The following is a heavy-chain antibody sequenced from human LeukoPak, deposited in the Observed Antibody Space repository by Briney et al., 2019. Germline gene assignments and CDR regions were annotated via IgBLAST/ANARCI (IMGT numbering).Heavy chain of an antibody. CDR3: ATAPRLGDYVWGSYRYTEPPDY. V-gene: IGHV1-24*01. Sequence: ASVKVSCKVSGYTLTELSMHWVRQAPGKGLEWMGGLDPEDGETIYAQKFQGRVTMTEDTSTDTAYMELSSLRSEDTAVYYCATAPRLGDYVWGSYRYTEPPDYWGQGTLVTVSS. D-gene: IGHD3-16*02. CDR1: GYTLTELS. J-gene: IGHJ4*02. CDR2: LDPEDGET.